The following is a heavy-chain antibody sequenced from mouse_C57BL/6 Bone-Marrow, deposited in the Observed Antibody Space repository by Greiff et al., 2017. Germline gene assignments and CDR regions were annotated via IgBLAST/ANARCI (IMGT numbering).Heavy chain of an antibody. J-gene: IGHJ3*01. CDR1: RFTFTDYY. CDR3: ARSFAY. V-gene: IGHV7-3*01. CDR2: IRNKANGYTT. Sequence: EVMLVESGGGLVQPGGSLSLSCAASRFTFTDYYMSWVRQTPGKALEWLGFIRNKANGYTTEYSASVKGRFTISSDNSQSILDLQMNALSAEDSAAYYCARSFAYWGQGTLVTVSA.